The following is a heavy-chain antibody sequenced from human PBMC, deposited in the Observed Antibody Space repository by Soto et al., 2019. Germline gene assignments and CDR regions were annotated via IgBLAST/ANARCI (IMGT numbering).Heavy chain of an antibody. CDR1: GSTLSRYV. J-gene: IGHJ6*02. CDR2: ISGSGGST. Sequence: GGYLRLSCAVYGSTLSRYVMCWVRLVLGKGLEWVSAISGSGGSTYYADSVKGRFTISRDKSKNTLYLQMNSLRAADTAVYYCAKEPFERGQRVVSSRSCYYNYLMDFWGQGTTVTVS. CDR3: AKEPFERGQRVVSSRSCYYNYLMDF. V-gene: IGHV3-23*01. D-gene: IGHD2-15*01.